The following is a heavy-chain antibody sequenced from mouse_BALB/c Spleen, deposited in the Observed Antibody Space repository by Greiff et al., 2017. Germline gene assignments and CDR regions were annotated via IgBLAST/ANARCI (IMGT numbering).Heavy chain of an antibody. V-gene: IGHV1-9*01. D-gene: IGHD2-10*02. Sequence: QVQLQQSGAELMKPGASVTISCTVTGYSLSSYWIEWVKQRPGHGLEWIGEILPGSGSTNYNEKFKGKATFTADTSSKNASMKLSSLTSEDSAVYYCAGVYGNRFAYWGQGTLVTVSA. J-gene: IGHJ3*01. CDR2: ILPGSGST. CDR3: AGVYGNRFAY. CDR1: GYSLSSYW.